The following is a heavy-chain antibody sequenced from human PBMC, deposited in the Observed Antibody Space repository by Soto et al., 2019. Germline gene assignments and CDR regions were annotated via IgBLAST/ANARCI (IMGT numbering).Heavy chain of an antibody. CDR2: VYSSGTT. D-gene: IGHD3-10*01. CDR1: GGSINSYW. CDR3: ARDIGSYAYGEGY. J-gene: IGHJ4*02. Sequence: SETLSLTCSVSGGSINSYWWSWIRQPAGKGLEWIGRVYSSGTTDYNPSLNSRATMSGETSKNQFALKLSSVTAADTAVYYCARDIGSYAYGEGYWGQGIQVTVS. V-gene: IGHV4-4*07.